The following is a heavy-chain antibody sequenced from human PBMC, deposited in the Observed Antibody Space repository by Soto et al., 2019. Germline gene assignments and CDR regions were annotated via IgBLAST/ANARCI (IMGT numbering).Heavy chain of an antibody. Sequence: QVQLQESGPGLVKPSETLSLTCTVSGGSVSSGSYYWSWIRQPPGKGLEWIGYICYSASTNYNPSLKSRVTISVDTSTNQFSLKLTSVTAADTALYYCARDIGGYAYFDYWGQGTLVTVSS. CDR2: ICYSAST. V-gene: IGHV4-61*01. J-gene: IGHJ4*02. D-gene: IGHD3-22*01. CDR3: ARDIGGYAYFDY. CDR1: GGSVSSGSYY.